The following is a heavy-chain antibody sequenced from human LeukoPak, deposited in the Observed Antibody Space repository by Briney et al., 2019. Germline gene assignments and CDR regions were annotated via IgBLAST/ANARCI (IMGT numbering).Heavy chain of an antibody. J-gene: IGHJ4*02. CDR2: MNPNSGNT. CDR1: GYTFTSYD. D-gene: IGHD6-13*01. Sequence: ASVKVSCKASGYTFTSYDINWVRQSTGQGLEWMGWMNPNSGNTGYAQKFQGRVTITRNTSISTAYMELSSLRSEDTAVYYCARGVAAAGGDYWGQGTLVTVSS. CDR3: ARGVAAAGGDY. V-gene: IGHV1-8*03.